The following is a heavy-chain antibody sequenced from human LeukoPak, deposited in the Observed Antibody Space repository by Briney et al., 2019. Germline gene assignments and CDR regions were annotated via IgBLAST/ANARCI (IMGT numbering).Heavy chain of an antibody. CDR3: AREKALIDHYDFTGYDWEY. CDR2: IYHGGST. J-gene: IGHJ4*02. CDR1: GYSISTLAN. Sequence: SETLSLTCTVSGYSISTLANWGWIRQSPGKGLEWVASIYHGGSTYYNPSLRGRVTISMDTSKNQVSLKLTSVTAADTAVYYCAREKALIDHYDFTGYDWEYWGQGSLVIVSS. V-gene: IGHV4-38-2*02. D-gene: IGHD3-22*01.